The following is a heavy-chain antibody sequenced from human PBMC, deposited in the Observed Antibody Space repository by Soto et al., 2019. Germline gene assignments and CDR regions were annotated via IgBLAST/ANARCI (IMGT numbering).Heavy chain of an antibody. CDR1: GYSFTSYW. V-gene: IGHV5-51*01. CDR3: VSRAVAGTNPAYYFDY. Sequence: GESLKISCKGSGYSFTSYWIGWVRQMPGKGLEWMGIIYPGDSDTRYSPSFQGQVTISADKSISTAYLQWSSLKASDTAMYYCVSRAVAGTNPAYYFDYWGQGTLVTVSS. CDR2: IYPGDSDT. D-gene: IGHD6-19*01. J-gene: IGHJ4*02.